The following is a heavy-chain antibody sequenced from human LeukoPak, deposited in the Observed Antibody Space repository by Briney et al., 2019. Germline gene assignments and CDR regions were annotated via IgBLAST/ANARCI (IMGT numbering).Heavy chain of an antibody. CDR2: IDRSGST. J-gene: IGHJ5*02. Sequence: SETLSLTCAVYGGSFSGYYWTWIRQPPGKGLEWIGEIDRSGSTNYNPSLKSRVTISVDTSKNQFSLKLSSVTAADTAVYYCARTEAFCSDTSCSNWFDPWGQGTLVTVSS. CDR1: GGSFSGYY. D-gene: IGHD2-2*01. CDR3: ARTEAFCSDTSCSNWFDP. V-gene: IGHV4-34*01.